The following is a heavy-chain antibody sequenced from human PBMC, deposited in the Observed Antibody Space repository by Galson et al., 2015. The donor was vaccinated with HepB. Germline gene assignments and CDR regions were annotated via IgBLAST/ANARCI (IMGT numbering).Heavy chain of an antibody. CDR1: GFTFGDHL. CDR3: STGHTSSWYTVY. CDR2: IRSKAYGGTT. V-gene: IGHV3-49*04. D-gene: IGHD6-13*01. J-gene: IGHJ4*02. Sequence: SLRLSCAASGFTFGDHLISWARQAPGKGLEWVGFIRSKAYGGTTEYAASVKGRFTISRDDSKSIAYLQMNSLTSEDTAVYCCSTGHTSSWYTVYWGQGTLVTVSS.